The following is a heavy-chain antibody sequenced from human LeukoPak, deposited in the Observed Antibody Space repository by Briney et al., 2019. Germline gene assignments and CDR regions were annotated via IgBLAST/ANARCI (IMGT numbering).Heavy chain of an antibody. CDR2: IYYSGST. Sequence: SETLSLTCTVSGGSISSYYWSWIRQPPGKGLEWIGYIYYSGSTNYNPSLKSRVTISVDTSKNQFSLRLSSVTAADTAVYYCARGTAVAGTWGQGTLVTVSS. CDR3: ARGTAVAGT. CDR1: GGSISSYY. V-gene: IGHV4-59*01. J-gene: IGHJ5*02. D-gene: IGHD6-19*01.